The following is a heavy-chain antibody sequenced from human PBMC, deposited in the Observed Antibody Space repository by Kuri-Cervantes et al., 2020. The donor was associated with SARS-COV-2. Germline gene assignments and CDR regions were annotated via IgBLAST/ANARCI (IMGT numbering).Heavy chain of an antibody. V-gene: IGHV4-59*12. Sequence: SETLSLTCAVSGGSISTYYWTWIRQSPGKGLEWIGHISHSGATIYNPSLKSRVTISLARAESLHFSFALSLNSVTAADTAVYYCARPAYARSFYGHYEHWGQGALVTVSS. CDR3: ARPAYARSFYGHYEH. CDR1: GGSISTYY. J-gene: IGHJ1*01. CDR2: ISHSGAT. D-gene: IGHD1-26*01.